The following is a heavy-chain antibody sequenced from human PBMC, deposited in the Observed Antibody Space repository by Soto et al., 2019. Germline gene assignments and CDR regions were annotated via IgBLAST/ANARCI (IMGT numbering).Heavy chain of an antibody. V-gene: IGHV4-59*12. Sequence: PSETLSLTCTVSGGSISSYYWSWIRQPPGKGLEWIGYIYYSGSTNYNPSLKSRVTISVDTSKNQFSLKLSSVTAADTAVYYCARESVFYSSGWYYFDYWGQGTLVTVSS. J-gene: IGHJ4*02. CDR1: GGSISSYY. D-gene: IGHD6-19*01. CDR3: ARESVFYSSGWYYFDY. CDR2: IYYSGST.